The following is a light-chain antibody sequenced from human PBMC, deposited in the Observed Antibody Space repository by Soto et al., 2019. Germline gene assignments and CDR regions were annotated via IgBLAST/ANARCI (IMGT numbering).Light chain of an antibody. CDR2: LAS. V-gene: IGKV1-5*03. CDR1: QSIDTW. J-gene: IGKJ1*01. CDR3: HQYNTASLT. Sequence: DIQMTQSPSTLSASVGDRVTITCRASQSIDTWLAWYQQKPGKAPKLLIYLASTLKSGVPSRFSGSGSGTEFSLSISSLQPDDFATYYCHQYNTASLTFGHGTKVEIK.